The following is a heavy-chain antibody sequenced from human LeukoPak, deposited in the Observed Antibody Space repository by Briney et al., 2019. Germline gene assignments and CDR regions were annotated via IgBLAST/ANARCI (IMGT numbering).Heavy chain of an antibody. CDR3: VKDQYGSGSLDY. CDR1: GFTFSSYA. Sequence: PGGSLRLSCAASGFTFSSYAMSWVRQAPGKGLEWVSAISGSGGSTYYADSVKGRFTMSRDNSKNTLFLQMNSLRAEDTAIYYCVKDQYGSGSLDYWGQGTLVTVSS. CDR2: ISGSGGST. D-gene: IGHD3-10*01. J-gene: IGHJ4*02. V-gene: IGHV3-23*01.